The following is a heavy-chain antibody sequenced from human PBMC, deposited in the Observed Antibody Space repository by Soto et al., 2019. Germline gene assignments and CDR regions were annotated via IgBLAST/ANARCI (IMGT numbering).Heavy chain of an antibody. D-gene: IGHD1-26*01. V-gene: IGHV1-2*02. CDR1: GYTFTAYY. Sequence: GASVKVSCKASGYTFTAYYIHWVRRAPGQGLEWMGWINPNSGDTTSARKFQGRVTMTRDTSITTVYMVLSRLRTDDTAVYYCARGPYRNWFAPWGQGTLVTVSS. CDR2: INPNSGDT. J-gene: IGHJ5*02. CDR3: ARGPYRNWFAP.